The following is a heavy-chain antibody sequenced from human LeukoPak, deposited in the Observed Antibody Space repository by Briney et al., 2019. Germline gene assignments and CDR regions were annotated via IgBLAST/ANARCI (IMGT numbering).Heavy chain of an antibody. CDR1: AYSFTSYW. CDR2: IYPGDSDT. CDR3: ARHRAAGAQYYFDY. J-gene: IGHJ4*02. Sequence: GESLKISCMASAYSFTSYWIGWVRQMPGKGLEWKGIIYPGDSDTRYTPAFQGQVTISADKSISTAYLQWSSLKASDTAMYYCARHRAAGAQYYFDYWGQRTLVTVSS. D-gene: IGHD6-13*01. V-gene: IGHV5-51*01.